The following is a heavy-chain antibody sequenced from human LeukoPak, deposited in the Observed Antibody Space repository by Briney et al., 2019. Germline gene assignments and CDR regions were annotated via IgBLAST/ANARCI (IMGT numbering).Heavy chain of an antibody. V-gene: IGHV3-21*01. CDR3: ARVGTSGYSYGFFDY. J-gene: IGHJ4*02. CDR2: ISSSSSYI. CDR1: GFTFSSYS. D-gene: IGHD5-18*01. Sequence: GGSLRLSCAASGFTFSSYSMNWVRQAPGKGLEWVSSISSSSSYIYYADSVKGRFTISRDNAKNSLYLQMNSLRAEDTAVYYCARVGTSGYSYGFFDYWGQGTLVTVSS.